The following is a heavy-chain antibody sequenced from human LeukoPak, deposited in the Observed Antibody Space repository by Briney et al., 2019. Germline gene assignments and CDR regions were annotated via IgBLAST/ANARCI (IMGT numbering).Heavy chain of an antibody. CDR3: ARLYYYGSGSYEWFDP. CDR2: INHSGST. CDR1: GGSFSGYY. Sequence: SETLSLTCAVYGGSFSGYYWSWIRQPPGKGLEWIGEINHSGSTNYNPSLKSRVTISVDTSKNQFSLRLSSVTAADTAVYYCARLYYYGSGSYEWFDPWGQGTLVTVSS. V-gene: IGHV4-34*01. J-gene: IGHJ5*02. D-gene: IGHD3-10*01.